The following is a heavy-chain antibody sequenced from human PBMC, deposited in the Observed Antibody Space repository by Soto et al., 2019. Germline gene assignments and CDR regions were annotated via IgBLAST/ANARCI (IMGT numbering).Heavy chain of an antibody. Sequence: EVQLVESGGGLVQPGGSLRLSCAASGFTFSSYWMHWVRQGRGKGLVWVSRIKSDGSDTSYADSVKGRFTISRDNAKNTLYLQMTSLRAEDTAVYYCARLPTGRGYYYGLDVWGQGTTVTVSS. V-gene: IGHV3-74*01. CDR2: IKSDGSDT. CDR1: GFTFSSYW. D-gene: IGHD1-26*01. CDR3: ARLPTGRGYYYGLDV. J-gene: IGHJ6*02.